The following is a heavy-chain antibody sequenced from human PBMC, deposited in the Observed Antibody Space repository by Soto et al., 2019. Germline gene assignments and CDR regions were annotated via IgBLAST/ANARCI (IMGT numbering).Heavy chain of an antibody. CDR2: IYPGDSDT. CDR1: GYSFTSYW. Sequence: GESLKISCKGSGYSFTSYWIGWVRQMPGKGLEWMGIIYPGDSDTRYSPSFQGQVTISADKSISTAYLQWSSLKASDTAMYYCARKSIAAAGHYYYYYMDVWGKGTTVTVSS. J-gene: IGHJ6*03. CDR3: ARKSIAAAGHYYYYYMDV. V-gene: IGHV5-51*01. D-gene: IGHD6-13*01.